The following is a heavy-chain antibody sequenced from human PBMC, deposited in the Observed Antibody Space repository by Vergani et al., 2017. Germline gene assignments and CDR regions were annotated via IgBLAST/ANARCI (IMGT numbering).Heavy chain of an antibody. V-gene: IGHV4-30-4*01. CDR1: GGSISSGDYY. Sequence: QVQLQESGPGLVKPSQTLSLTCTVSGGSISSGDYYWSWIRQPPGKVLEWMGYIYYSGSTYYNPSLKSRVTISVDTSKNQFSLKLSSVTAADTAVYYCATSRDTAMVDHFDYWGQGTLVTVSS. CDR2: IYYSGST. D-gene: IGHD5-18*01. J-gene: IGHJ4*02. CDR3: ATSRDTAMVDHFDY.